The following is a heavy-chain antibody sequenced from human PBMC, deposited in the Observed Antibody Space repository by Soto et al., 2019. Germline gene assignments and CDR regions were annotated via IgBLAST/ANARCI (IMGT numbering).Heavy chain of an antibody. CDR3: TTDGLRGDYYYYYAMDV. V-gene: IGHV3-15*01. CDR2: IKSKTDGGTT. J-gene: IGHJ6*02. D-gene: IGHD2-21*02. CDR1: GFTFNNAW. Sequence: EVQLVESGGGLVKPGGSLRLSCAASGFTFNNAWMSWVRQAPGKGLEWVGRIKSKTDGGTTDYAAPVKGRFTISRDDSKNTLYLQMNSLKTEDTAVYYCTTDGLRGDYYYYYAMDVWGQGTTVTVSS.